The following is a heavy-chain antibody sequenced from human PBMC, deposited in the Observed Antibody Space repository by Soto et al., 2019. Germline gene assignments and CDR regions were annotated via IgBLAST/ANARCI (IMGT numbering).Heavy chain of an antibody. V-gene: IGHV2-5*02. CDR2: IYWDDDK. CDR3: AHRLEWLRPFDY. Sequence: QITLKESGPTLVKPTQTLTLTCTFSGFSLSTSGVGVGWIRQPPGKALEWLALIYWDDDKRYSPSLKSRLTITKDTSKNQVVLTMTNMDPVDTAPYYCAHRLEWLRPFDYWGQGTLVTVSS. J-gene: IGHJ4*02. CDR1: GFSLSTSGVG. D-gene: IGHD5-12*01.